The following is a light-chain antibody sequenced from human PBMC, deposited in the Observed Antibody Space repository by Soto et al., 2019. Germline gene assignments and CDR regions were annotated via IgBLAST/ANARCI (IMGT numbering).Light chain of an antibody. CDR3: QQLNSYPLFT. J-gene: IGKJ3*01. CDR1: QGISSY. Sequence: DIQLTQSPSFLSASVGDRVTITCRASQGISSYLAWYQQKPGKAPKLLIYAASTLQSGVTSRFSSSGSATEFTLTISSLQPEDFATYYCQQLNSYPLFTFGPGTKVDIK. CDR2: AAS. V-gene: IGKV1-9*01.